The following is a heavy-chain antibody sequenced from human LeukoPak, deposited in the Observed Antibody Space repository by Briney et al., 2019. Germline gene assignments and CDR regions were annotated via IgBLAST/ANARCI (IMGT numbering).Heavy chain of an antibody. CDR2: INPNSGGT. CDR3: ARVRVLWFGELLFAY. CDR1: GYTFTGYY. D-gene: IGHD3-10*01. J-gene: IGHJ4*02. Sequence: GASVKVSCKASGYTFTGYYMHWARQAPGQGLEWMGWINPNSGGTNYAQKFQGRVTMTRDTSISTAYMELSRLRSDDTAVYYCARVRVLWFGELLFAYWGQGTLVTVSS. V-gene: IGHV1-2*02.